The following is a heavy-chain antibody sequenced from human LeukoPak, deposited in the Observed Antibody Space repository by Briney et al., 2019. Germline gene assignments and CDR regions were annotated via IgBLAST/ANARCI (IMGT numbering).Heavy chain of an antibody. CDR1: GYTFTGYY. D-gene: IGHD2-15*01. CDR3: ARDEDGYIDY. V-gene: IGHV1-2*02. CDR2: INPNSGGT. Sequence: ASVKVSCKASGYTFTGYYMHWVRQAPGQGLEWMGWINPNSGGTNYAQKFQGRVTMTRDTPISTAYMKLSRLRSDDTAVYYCARDEDGYIDYWGQGTLVTVSS. J-gene: IGHJ4*02.